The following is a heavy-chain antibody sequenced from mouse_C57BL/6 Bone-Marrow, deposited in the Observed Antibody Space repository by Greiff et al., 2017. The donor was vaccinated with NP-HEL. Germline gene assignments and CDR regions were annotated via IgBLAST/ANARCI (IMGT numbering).Heavy chain of an antibody. Sequence: QVQLKESGPGLVQPSQSLSITCTASGFSLTSYGVHWVRQPPGKGLEWLGVIWSGGSTDYNAAFISRLSISKDNSKSQVFFKMNSLEADDTAIYYCAKKGDRENWYFDVWGTGTTVTVSS. CDR1: GFSLTSYG. J-gene: IGHJ1*03. D-gene: IGHD3-3*01. CDR3: AKKGDRENWYFDV. V-gene: IGHV2-4*01. CDR2: IWSGGST.